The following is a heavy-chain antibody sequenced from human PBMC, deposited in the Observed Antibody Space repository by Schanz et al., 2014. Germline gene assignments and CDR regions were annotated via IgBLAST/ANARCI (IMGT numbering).Heavy chain of an antibody. Sequence: VQLVESGGGVVQPGGSLRLSCAASGFTFSTYGMHWVRQAPGKGLEWVAFIRDDGTYQNYADSIKGRFTVSRDNSKNTLHLQMNSLRVEDTAVYYCAKDDTQVNGMDVWGQGTTVTVSS. CDR1: GFTFSTYG. CDR2: IRDDGTYQ. CDR3: AKDDTQVNGMDV. V-gene: IGHV3-30*02. J-gene: IGHJ6*02.